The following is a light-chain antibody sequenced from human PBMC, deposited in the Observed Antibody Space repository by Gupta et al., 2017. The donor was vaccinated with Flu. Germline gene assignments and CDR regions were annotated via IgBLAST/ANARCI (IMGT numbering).Light chain of an antibody. CDR3: QQYNKWPLT. CDR1: QSVGSN. V-gene: IGKV3-15*01. CDR2: GAT. Sequence: PSTLSVTPGEGTTHSCRASQSVGSNVGWYQQRPGQAPRLLIVGATARATGIPDRFSGSGSGTECTLTISSLQSEDCAVDSWQQYNKWPLTCGGGTKVEIK. J-gene: IGKJ4*01.